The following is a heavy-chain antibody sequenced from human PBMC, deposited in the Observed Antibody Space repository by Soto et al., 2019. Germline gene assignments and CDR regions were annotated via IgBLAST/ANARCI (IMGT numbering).Heavy chain of an antibody. Sequence: SETLSLTCTVSGGSISSSSYYWGWIRQPPGKGLEWIGSIYYSGSTYYNPSLKSRVTISVDTSKNQFSLKLSSVTAADTAVYYCARVVVAAPTDNWFDPWGQGTLVTVSS. CDR1: GGSISSSSYY. CDR2: IYYSGST. V-gene: IGHV4-39*01. CDR3: ARVVVAAPTDNWFDP. J-gene: IGHJ5*02. D-gene: IGHD2-15*01.